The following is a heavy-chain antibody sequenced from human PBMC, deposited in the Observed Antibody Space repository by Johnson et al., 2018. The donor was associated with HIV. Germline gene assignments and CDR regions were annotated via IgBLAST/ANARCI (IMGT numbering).Heavy chain of an antibody. D-gene: IGHD1-26*01. CDR2: IRYDGSSK. Sequence: QVHLVESGGELVQPGGSLRLSFLFSGFTFSSYGMHWVRQAPGKGLEWVSFIRYDGSSKYYADSVKGRFTVSRDNSKNTLYLQMKSLRPEDTAVYYCAKESKWESRTPHAFDLWGQGTMVTVSS. V-gene: IGHV3-30*02. J-gene: IGHJ3*01. CDR1: GFTFSSYG. CDR3: AKESKWESRTPHAFDL.